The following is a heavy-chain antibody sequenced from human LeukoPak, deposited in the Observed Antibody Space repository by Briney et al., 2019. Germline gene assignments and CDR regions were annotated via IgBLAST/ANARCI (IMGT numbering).Heavy chain of an antibody. CDR3: TRDRSRAEDD. V-gene: IGHV3-7*01. D-gene: IGHD1-14*01. J-gene: IGHJ4*02. CDR1: GFTFSGHW. CDR2: INQGGSDK. Sequence: GGSLILSCAASGFTFSGHWMSWVRQAPGKGLEWVANINQGGSDKYYVDSVKGRFTISRDNANNLLYLQMNSLRGEDTAVYYCTRDRSRAEDDWGQGTLVTVSS.